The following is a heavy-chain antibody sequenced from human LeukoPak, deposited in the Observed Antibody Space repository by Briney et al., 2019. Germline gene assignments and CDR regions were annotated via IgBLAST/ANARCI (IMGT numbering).Heavy chain of an antibody. CDR2: ISGSGAMT. D-gene: IGHD3-10*01. CDR1: GFTLSNRA. V-gene: IGHV3-23*01. CDR3: AKDRVDGSGSQFDS. Sequence: PGGSLRLSCAASGFTLSNRAMIWVRQAPGKGLEWVSSISGSGAMTYYADSVKGRFTISRDNAMDTLYLQMNSLRADDTAVYYCAKDRVDGSGSQFDSWGQGSLVIVSS. J-gene: IGHJ4*02.